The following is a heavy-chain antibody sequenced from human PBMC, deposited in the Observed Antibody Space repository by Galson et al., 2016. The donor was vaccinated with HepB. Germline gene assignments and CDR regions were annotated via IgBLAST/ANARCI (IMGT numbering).Heavy chain of an antibody. V-gene: IGHV3-48*01. J-gene: IGHJ4*02. CDR2: ISRDSSAI. CDR3: ARDRVDRVGDGSIYFDY. CDR1: GFTFSDYS. D-gene: IGHD4-23*01. Sequence: SLRLSCAVSGFTFSDYSMDWVRQAPGKGLEWISYISRDSSAIYYADSVKGRFTISRDTARKSLYLQMNSLRAEDTAVYFFARDRVDRVGDGSIYFDYWGQGILVTVSS.